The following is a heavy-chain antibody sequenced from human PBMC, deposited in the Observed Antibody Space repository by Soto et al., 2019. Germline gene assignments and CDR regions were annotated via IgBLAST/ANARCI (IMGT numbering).Heavy chain of an antibody. D-gene: IGHD3-3*01. CDR1: GGSITYYS. Sequence: SETLCLTCTVSGGSITYYSRDWIRQPAGKGLEWIGRIFSSGSTTYNPSLKGRLTMSLDTSKNQFSLKLKSAIATDTAVYSCVMERGVAVTADKGFDAWGEAIQVTVSS. V-gene: IGHV4-4*07. CDR2: IFSSGST. J-gene: IGHJ5*02. CDR3: VMERGVAVTADKGFDA.